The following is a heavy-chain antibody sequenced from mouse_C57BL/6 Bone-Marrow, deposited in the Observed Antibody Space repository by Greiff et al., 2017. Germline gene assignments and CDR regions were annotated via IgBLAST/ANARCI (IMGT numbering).Heavy chain of an antibody. J-gene: IGHJ4*01. D-gene: IGHD2-1*01. V-gene: IGHV5-12*01. CDR3: ARLGVYCNYLYAMDY. CDR2: ISNGGGST. CDR1: GFTFSDYY. Sequence: EVKLQESGGGLVQPGGSLKLSCAASGFTFSDYYMYWVRQTPEKRLEWVAYISNGGGSTYYPDTVKGRFTISRDNAKNTLYLQMSRLKSEDTAMYYCARLGVYCNYLYAMDYWGQGTSVTVSS.